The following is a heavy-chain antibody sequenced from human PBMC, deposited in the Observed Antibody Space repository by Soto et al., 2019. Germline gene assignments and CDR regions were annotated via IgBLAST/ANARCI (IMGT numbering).Heavy chain of an antibody. Sequence: PSETLSLTCTVSGDSMSSYYWSWIRQPPGKGLEWIGYIYYSGSTTYNPSLRSRVTMSVDTSKNQFSLRLSSVTAADTAVYYCARAKSNYQTFDHWGQGSQVTVSS. CDR1: GDSMSSYY. V-gene: IGHV4-59*01. CDR3: ARAKSNYQTFDH. J-gene: IGHJ4*02. D-gene: IGHD4-4*01. CDR2: IYYSGST.